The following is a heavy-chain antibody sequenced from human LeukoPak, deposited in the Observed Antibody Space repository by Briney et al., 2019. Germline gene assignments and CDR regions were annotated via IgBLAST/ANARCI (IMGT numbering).Heavy chain of an antibody. V-gene: IGHV3-48*03. D-gene: IGHD3-22*01. CDR3: ARGSPYYYDSSGYYYD. J-gene: IGHJ4*02. Sequence: PGGSLRLSCAASGFTFSSYEMNWVRQAPGKGLEWVSYISSSGSTIYYADSVKGRFTISRDNAKNSLYLQTNSLRAEDTAAYYCARGSPYYYDSSGYYYDWGQGTLVTVSS. CDR1: GFTFSSYE. CDR2: ISSSGSTI.